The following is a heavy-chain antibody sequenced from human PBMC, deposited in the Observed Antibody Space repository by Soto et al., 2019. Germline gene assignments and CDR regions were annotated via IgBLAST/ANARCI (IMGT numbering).Heavy chain of an antibody. CDR3: ARDGAWFVP. V-gene: IGHV1-3*01. Sequence: QVQLVQSGAEVKKPGASVKVSCKASGYTFTSYAMHWVRQAPGQRLEWMGWINAGNGNTKYSQKLQGRVTITRDTSASTAYMELSSLRSEDTAVYYCARDGAWFVPWGQGTLVTVSS. D-gene: IGHD1-26*01. CDR1: GYTFTSYA. J-gene: IGHJ5*02. CDR2: INAGNGNT.